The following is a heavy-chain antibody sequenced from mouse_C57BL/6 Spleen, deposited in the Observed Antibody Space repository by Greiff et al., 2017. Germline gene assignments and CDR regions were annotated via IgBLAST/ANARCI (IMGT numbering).Heavy chain of an antibody. CDR1: GFTFSSYG. D-gene: IGHD2-1*01. J-gene: IGHJ4*01. Sequence: EVQRVESGGDLVKPGGSLKLSCEASGFTFSSYGMSWVRQTPDKRLEWVATISSGGSYTYYPDSVKGRFTISRDNAKNTLYLQRSSLKAEDTAMYYGARQDGNTYYAMDYWGQGTSVTVSS. CDR3: ARQDGNTYYAMDY. CDR2: ISSGGSYT. V-gene: IGHV5-6*01.